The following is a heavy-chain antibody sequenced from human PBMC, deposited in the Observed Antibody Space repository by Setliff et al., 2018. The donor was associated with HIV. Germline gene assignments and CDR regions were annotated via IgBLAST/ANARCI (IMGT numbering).Heavy chain of an antibody. CDR1: GYTFSSYG. J-gene: IGHJ4*02. D-gene: IGHD2-21*02. CDR3: ASPTAIPH. V-gene: IGHV1-69*05. CDR2: TIPMFGTA. Sequence: VASVKVSCKASGYTFSSYGISWVRQAPGQGLEWMGWTIPMFGTANYAQKFQGRVTITRDTSASTAYMELSSLRPEDTAVNYCASPTAIPHWGQGTLVTVSS.